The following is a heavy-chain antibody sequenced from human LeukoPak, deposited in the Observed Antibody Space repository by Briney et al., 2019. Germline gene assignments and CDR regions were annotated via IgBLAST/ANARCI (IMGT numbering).Heavy chain of an antibody. CDR2: IDPSDSYT. J-gene: IGHJ4*02. CDR1: GYSFTNYW. V-gene: IGHV5-10-1*01. CDR3: ARHQYSYGSSLDY. D-gene: IGHD3-10*01. Sequence: GESLKVFCQGSGYSFTNYWIGWVRQMPGKGLEWMGRIDPSDSYTNYSPSFEGHVTISADNSITTASLQWSRLKASDTAIYYCARHQYSYGSSLDYWGQGSQGSVSS.